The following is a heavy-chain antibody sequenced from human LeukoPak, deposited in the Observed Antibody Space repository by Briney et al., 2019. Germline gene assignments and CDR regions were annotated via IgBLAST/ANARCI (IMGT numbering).Heavy chain of an antibody. CDR3: ARARYCSSISCREAFDI. D-gene: IGHD2-2*01. CDR2: ISYDGSNK. Sequence: GRSLRLSCAASGFTFSSYAMHWVRQAPGKGLEWVAVISYDGSNKYYADSVKGRFTISRDNSKNTLYLQMNSLRAEGTAVYYCARARYCSSISCREAFDIWGQGTMVTVSS. J-gene: IGHJ3*02. CDR1: GFTFSSYA. V-gene: IGHV3-30-3*01.